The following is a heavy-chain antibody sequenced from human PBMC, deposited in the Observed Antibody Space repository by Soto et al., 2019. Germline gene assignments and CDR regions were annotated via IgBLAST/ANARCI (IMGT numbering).Heavy chain of an antibody. Sequence: SETLSLTCSVSGGSINAFYWSWVRQPAGKGLEWIGRIFSSGSTSFNPSLESRVAMPVDTSKNHFSLNLSSVTAADMAVYYCAREGSYSAYNFAHGIQLWSFDFWGQGALVTV. CDR3: AREGSYSAYNFAHGIQLWSFDF. D-gene: IGHD5-12*01. J-gene: IGHJ4*02. CDR2: IFSSGST. CDR1: GGSINAFY. V-gene: IGHV4-4*07.